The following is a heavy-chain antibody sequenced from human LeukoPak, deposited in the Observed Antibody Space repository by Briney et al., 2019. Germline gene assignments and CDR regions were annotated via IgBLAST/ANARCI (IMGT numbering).Heavy chain of an antibody. D-gene: IGHD3-16*01. Sequence: PGESLRLSCAASGFTFSTNSMNWVRQAPGKGLEWVSSITPRSDYISYVDSVKGRFIISRDNTENSLFLQMNNLRAEDTAVYYCTRDPQGGDYWGQGTLVTVSS. CDR1: GFTFSTNS. J-gene: IGHJ4*02. CDR3: TRDPQGGDY. CDR2: ITPRSDYI. V-gene: IGHV3-21*01.